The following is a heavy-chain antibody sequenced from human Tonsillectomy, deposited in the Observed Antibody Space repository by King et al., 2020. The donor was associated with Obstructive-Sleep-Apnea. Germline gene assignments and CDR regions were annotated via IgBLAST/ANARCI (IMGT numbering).Heavy chain of an antibody. Sequence: VQLVESGGGLVKPGGSLRLSCVASGFTFNTAWLTWVRQAPGKGLEWVGRIKSKNDGGTIDYVTHVKGRFIISRYDSKNTLYLQMNSLKAEDTAIYYCTARGGDWGQGTLVTVSS. V-gene: IGHV3-15*01. J-gene: IGHJ4*02. CDR1: GFTFNTAW. CDR3: TARGGD. D-gene: IGHD4-17*01. CDR2: IKSKNDGGTI.